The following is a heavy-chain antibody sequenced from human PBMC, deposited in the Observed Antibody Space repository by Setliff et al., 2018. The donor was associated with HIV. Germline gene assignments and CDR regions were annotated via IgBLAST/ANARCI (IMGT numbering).Heavy chain of an antibody. D-gene: IGHD6-13*01. CDR1: GDTFTSFA. Sequence: SEKVSCKGSGDTFTSFAINWVRQAPGQGLEWLGRIIPVFGTANYAQKFQARVTITVDKSTNTAYMALSSLRHDDTAIYYCARGIAATLDYWGQGTLVTVS. CDR2: IIPVFGTA. CDR3: ARGIAATLDY. J-gene: IGHJ4*02. V-gene: IGHV1-69*06.